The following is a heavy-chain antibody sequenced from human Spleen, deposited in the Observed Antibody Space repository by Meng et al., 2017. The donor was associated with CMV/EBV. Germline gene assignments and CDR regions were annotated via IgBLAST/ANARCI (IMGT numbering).Heavy chain of an antibody. CDR2: IKQDGSEK. Sequence: GGSLRLSCEASGFTFSNTWMSWVRQAPGKGLEWVANIKQDGSEKYYVASVKGRFTISRDNAKNSLFLLMNSLRVEDTAVYYCARGPRGYSYEKYCFDPWGQGTLVTVSS. J-gene: IGHJ5*02. CDR3: ARGPRGYSYEKYCFDP. V-gene: IGHV3-7*01. CDR1: GFTFSNTW. D-gene: IGHD5-18*01.